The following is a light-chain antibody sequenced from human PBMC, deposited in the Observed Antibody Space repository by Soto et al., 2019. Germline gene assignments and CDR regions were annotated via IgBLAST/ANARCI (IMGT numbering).Light chain of an antibody. CDR3: QQYNNWPRT. V-gene: IGKV3-15*01. CDR1: QSVGIK. J-gene: IGKJ1*01. CDR2: SAS. Sequence: EVLMTQSPATLSVSPGERVTLSCRASQSVGIKLAWYQQKPGQAPRLLMYSASTRATGIAARFSGGGSGTDFTLTISSLQSEDFAVYYCQQYNNWPRTFGQGTKVEIK.